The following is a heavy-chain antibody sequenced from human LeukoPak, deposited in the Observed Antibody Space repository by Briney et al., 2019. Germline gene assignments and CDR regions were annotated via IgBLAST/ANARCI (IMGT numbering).Heavy chain of an antibody. Sequence: EGSLRLSCAASGFTFSSYWMHWVRQAPGKGLVWVSRINSDGSSTSYADSVKGRFTISRDNAKNTLYLQMNSLRAEDTAVYYCARAYDFWSGYYEHDAFDIWGQGTMVTVSS. CDR2: INSDGSST. CDR1: GFTFSSYW. D-gene: IGHD3-3*01. V-gene: IGHV3-74*01. J-gene: IGHJ3*02. CDR3: ARAYDFWSGYYEHDAFDI.